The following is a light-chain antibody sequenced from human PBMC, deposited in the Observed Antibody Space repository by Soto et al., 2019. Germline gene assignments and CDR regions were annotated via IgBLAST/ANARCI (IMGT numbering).Light chain of an antibody. CDR1: QSVSSN. V-gene: IGKV3-15*01. CDR2: GAS. Sequence: EIVMTQSPATMSVSPGGGATLSCRASQSVSSNLAWYQQKPGQAPRLLIYGASTRATGIPARFSGSGSGTEFTLPISSLQSEDFAGYYCQQYNDWPPLTFGGGTKVEIK. J-gene: IGKJ4*01. CDR3: QQYNDWPPLT.